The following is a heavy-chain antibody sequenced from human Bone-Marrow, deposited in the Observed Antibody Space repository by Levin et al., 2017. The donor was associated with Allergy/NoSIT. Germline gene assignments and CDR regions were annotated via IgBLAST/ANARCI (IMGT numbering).Heavy chain of an antibody. J-gene: IGHJ3*02. Sequence: SETLSLTCAVSGASISSSSNWWSWVRQPPGKGLEWIGEIYQSGNTSYNPSLKSRVTISVDKSKNQVSLKLISVTAADTAVYYCATCGDDCIDVFGIWGQETLVTVSS. CDR3: ATCGDDCIDVFGI. CDR1: GASISSSSNW. CDR2: IYQSGNT. D-gene: IGHD2-21*02. V-gene: IGHV4-4*02.